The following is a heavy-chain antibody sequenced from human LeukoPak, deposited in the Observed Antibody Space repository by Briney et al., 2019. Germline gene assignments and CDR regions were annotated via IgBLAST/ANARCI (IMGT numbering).Heavy chain of an antibody. CDR1: GDSISNGTYY. CDR2: IYSTGST. Sequence: SQTLSLTCIVSGDSISNGTYYWNWIRQPAGKGLEWIGRIYSTGSTNYNPSLKSRVTISVDTSKNHFSLTLSSVTAADTAVYYCARFGGPHAFDIWGRGTMVTVSS. V-gene: IGHV4-61*02. D-gene: IGHD3-3*01. J-gene: IGHJ3*02. CDR3: ARFGGPHAFDI.